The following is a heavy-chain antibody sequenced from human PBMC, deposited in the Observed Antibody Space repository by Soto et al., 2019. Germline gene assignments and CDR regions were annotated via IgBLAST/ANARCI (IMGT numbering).Heavy chain of an antibody. CDR2: IIPIFGTA. V-gene: IGHV1-69*01. D-gene: IGHD6-6*01. J-gene: IGHJ5*02. Sequence: PRPQVTVSCKASGGTFSSYAISWVRQAPGQGLEWMGGIIPIFGTANYAQKFQGRVTITADESTSTAYMELSSLRSEDTAVYYCARDSGQLVGSWFDHWGQGTLVTVSS. CDR3: ARDSGQLVGSWFDH. CDR1: GGTFSSYA.